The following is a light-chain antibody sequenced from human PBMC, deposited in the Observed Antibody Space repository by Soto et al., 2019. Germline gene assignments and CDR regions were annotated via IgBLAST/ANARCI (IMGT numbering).Light chain of an antibody. J-gene: IGLJ1*01. CDR2: EGS. V-gene: IGLV2-23*01. CDR3: CSYAGSSTYV. CDR1: SSDVGSYNL. Sequence: QSVLTQPASVSGSPGQSITISCTGTSSDVGSYNLVSWSQQHPGKAPKLMIYEGSKRPSGVSNRFSGSKSGNTASLTISVLQAEDEADYYCCSYAGSSTYVFGTGTKVTVL.